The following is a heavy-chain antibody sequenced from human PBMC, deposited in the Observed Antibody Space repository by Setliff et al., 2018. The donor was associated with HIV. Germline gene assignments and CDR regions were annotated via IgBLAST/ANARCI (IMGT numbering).Heavy chain of an antibody. CDR1: GYTFTGYY. Sequence: ASVKVSCKASGYTFTGYYMHWVRQAPGQGLEWMGWIKINSGGTKFTQKFQGRVTMTRDTSLSTAYMELSRLRSDDTAVYYCVREGAGPTDDVFDIWGQGTRVTVSS. D-gene: IGHD4-17*01. V-gene: IGHV1-2*02. CDR3: VREGAGPTDDVFDI. CDR2: IKINSGGT. J-gene: IGHJ3*02.